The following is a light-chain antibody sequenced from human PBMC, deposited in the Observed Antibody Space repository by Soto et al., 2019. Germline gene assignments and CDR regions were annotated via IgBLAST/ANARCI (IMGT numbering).Light chain of an antibody. CDR1: SSDVGGYNY. V-gene: IGLV2-14*01. J-gene: IGLJ2*01. Sequence: QAVLAQPTSVSGSPGQSIAISCTGTSSDVGGYNYVSWHQQHPGKAPKVLISVVSNRPSGVSNRFSGSKSGNTASLTISGLQAEDEADYYCQSYDSSLRVYVVFGGGTKLTVL. CDR2: VVS. CDR3: QSYDSSLRVYVV.